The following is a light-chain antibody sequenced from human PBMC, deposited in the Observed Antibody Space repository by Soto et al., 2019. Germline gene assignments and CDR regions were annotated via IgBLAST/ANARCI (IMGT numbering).Light chain of an antibody. J-gene: IGKJ4*01. CDR3: QQYNNWPPST. V-gene: IGKV3-15*01. CDR1: QSVSSN. Sequence: EIVMTQSPATLSVSPGERATLSCRASQSVSSNLAWYQQKPGQAPRLLIYGASPRATGIPARFSGSGSGTEFTLTISSLQSEDFAVYYCQQYNNWPPSTFGGGTKVEIK. CDR2: GAS.